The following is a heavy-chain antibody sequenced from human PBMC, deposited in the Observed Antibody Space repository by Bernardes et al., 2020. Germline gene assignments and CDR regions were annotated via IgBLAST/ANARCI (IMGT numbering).Heavy chain of an antibody. CDR3: AREGTTVTWGYYGMDV. CDR1: GFTFSSYS. CDR2: ISSSSSTI. Sequence: GGSLRLSCAASGFTFSSYSMNWVRQAPGKGLEWVSYISSSSSTIYYADSVKGRFTISRDNAKNSLYLQMNSLRAEDTAVYYCAREGTTVTWGYYGMDVWGQGTTVTVSS. V-gene: IGHV3-48*01. J-gene: IGHJ6*02. D-gene: IGHD4-4*01.